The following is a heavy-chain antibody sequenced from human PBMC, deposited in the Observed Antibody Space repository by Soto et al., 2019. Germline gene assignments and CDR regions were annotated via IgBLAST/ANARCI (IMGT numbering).Heavy chain of an antibody. CDR3: AKDRSPRYSSGWYSFFDY. D-gene: IGHD6-19*01. J-gene: IGHJ4*02. V-gene: IGHV3-23*01. CDR1: GFTFSSYA. Sequence: PGGSLRLSCAASGFTFSSYAMSWVRQAPGKGLEWVSAISGSGGSTYYADSVKGRFTISRDNSKNTLYLQMNSLRAEDTAVYYCAKDRSPRYSSGWYSFFDYWGQGTLVTVSS. CDR2: ISGSGGST.